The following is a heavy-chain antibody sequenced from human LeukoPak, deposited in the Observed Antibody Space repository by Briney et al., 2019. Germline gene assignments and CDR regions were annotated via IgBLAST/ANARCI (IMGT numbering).Heavy chain of an antibody. CDR2: INPNSGGT. J-gene: IGHJ3*02. CDR3: AREVLRYFDWLSDAFDI. D-gene: IGHD3-9*01. Sequence: GASVKVSCKASGYTFTGYYMHWVRQAPGQGLEWMEWINPNSGGTNYAQKFQGGVTMTRDTSISTAYMELSRLRSDDTAVYYCAREVLRYFDWLSDAFDIWGQGTMVTVSS. CDR1: GYTFTGYY. V-gene: IGHV1-2*02.